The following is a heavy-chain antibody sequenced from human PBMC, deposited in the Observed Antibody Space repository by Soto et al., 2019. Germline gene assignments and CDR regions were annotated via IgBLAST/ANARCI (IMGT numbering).Heavy chain of an antibody. CDR1: GGTFSSYA. CDR2: IIPIFGTA. V-gene: IGHV1-69*13. CDR3: ARAQLFPAVRGYYYHYGMDV. D-gene: IGHD6-13*01. J-gene: IGHJ6*02. Sequence: SVKVSFKASGGTFSSYAISWVRQAPGQGLEWMGGIIPIFGTANYAQKFQGRVTITADESTSTAYMELSSLRSEDTAVYYCARAQLFPAVRGYYYHYGMDVWGQGTTVTVSS.